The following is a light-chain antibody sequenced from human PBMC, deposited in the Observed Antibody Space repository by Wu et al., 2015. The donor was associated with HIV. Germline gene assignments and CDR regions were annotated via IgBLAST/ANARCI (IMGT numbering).Light chain of an antibody. Sequence: DIQMTQSPSSLSASVGDRITITCRASQGISKYLAWYQQIPGKAPKLLIHGASTLQSGVPSRFSGSGSGTDFTLTISSLQPDDFATYFCHQYNRYPLTFGGGTKVEIK. J-gene: IGKJ4*01. CDR1: QGISKY. V-gene: IGKV1-27*01. CDR2: GAS. CDR3: HQYNRYPLT.